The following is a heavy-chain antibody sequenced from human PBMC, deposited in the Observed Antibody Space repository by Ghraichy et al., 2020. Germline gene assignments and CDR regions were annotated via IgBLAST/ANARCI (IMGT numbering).Heavy chain of an antibody. CDR1: GFTFSSYA. CDR2: ISGSGGST. CDR3: AKEGYSSGRDRFDP. D-gene: IGHD6-19*01. V-gene: IGHV3-23*01. Sequence: GESLNISCAASGFTFSSYAMSWVRQAPGKGLEWVSAISGSGGSTYYADSVKGRFTISRDNSKNTLYLQMNSLRAEDTAVYYCAKEGYSSGRDRFDPWGQGTLVTVSS. J-gene: IGHJ5*02.